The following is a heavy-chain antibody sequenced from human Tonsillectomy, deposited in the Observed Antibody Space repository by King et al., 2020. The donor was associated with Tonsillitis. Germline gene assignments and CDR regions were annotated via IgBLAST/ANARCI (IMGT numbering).Heavy chain of an antibody. CDR1: GGSISDNKYL. V-gene: IGHV4-39*07. CDR3: ARRQDVYSDYGYSGEHYGMDV. Sequence: QLQESGPGLVKPSETLSLICSVSGGSISDNKYLWSWIRQPPGKGLEWIGSIYYSGSSYYNPSLKSRVTISVDTSKNQFSLKLNSVTAADTAAYYCARRQDVYSDYGYSGEHYGMDVWGQGTTVTVPS. D-gene: IGHD5-12*01. CDR2: IYYSGSS. J-gene: IGHJ6*02.